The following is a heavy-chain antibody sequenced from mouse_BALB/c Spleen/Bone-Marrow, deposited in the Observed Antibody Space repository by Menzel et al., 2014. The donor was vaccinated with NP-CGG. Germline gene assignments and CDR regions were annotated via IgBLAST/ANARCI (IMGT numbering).Heavy chain of an antibody. CDR3: VRGNYGNYVGYFDF. D-gene: IGHD2-1*01. J-gene: IGHJ2*01. V-gene: IGHV5-6-3*01. CDR2: INGNGGST. CDR1: GFTFSNYG. Sequence: EVMLVESGGGLVQPGGSLKLSCAASGFTFSNYGMSWVRQTPDKRLELVATINGNGGSTYYPDSVKGRFTISRDNAKNTLYLQMSSLKSEETAMYYCVRGNYGNYVGYFDFWGQGTTLTVSS.